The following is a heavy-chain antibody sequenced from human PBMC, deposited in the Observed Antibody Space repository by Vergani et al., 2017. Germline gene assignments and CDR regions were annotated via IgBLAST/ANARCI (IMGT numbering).Heavy chain of an antibody. J-gene: IGHJ4*02. V-gene: IGHV4-31*03. CDR3: ASGKIAAAGFDY. CDR1: GGSISNGAYY. Sequence: QVQLQESGPGLVKPSQTLSLTCTVSGGSISNGAYYWSWIRQHPGKGLEWIGFIYYSGSSYYNPSLKSRVTISVDTSKKQFSLKLSSVTAADTAVYFCASGKIAAAGFDYWGQGTLVTVSS. CDR2: IYYSGSS. D-gene: IGHD6-13*01.